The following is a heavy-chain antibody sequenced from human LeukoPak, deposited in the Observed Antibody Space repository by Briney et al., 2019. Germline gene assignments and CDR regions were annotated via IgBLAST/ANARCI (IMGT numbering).Heavy chain of an antibody. V-gene: IGHV4-31*03. CDR1: GGSIASGGHY. Sequence: PSETLPLTCTVSGGSIASGGHYWSWIRQHPEKGLQWVGYMDYGASPYYNPSLTRRLIISLDTSKNQFSLELSSVTAADTAMYYCASRSARPEGYFDYWGQGILVTVSS. CDR3: ASRSARPEGYFDY. J-gene: IGHJ4*02. CDR2: MDYGASP. D-gene: IGHD3-16*01.